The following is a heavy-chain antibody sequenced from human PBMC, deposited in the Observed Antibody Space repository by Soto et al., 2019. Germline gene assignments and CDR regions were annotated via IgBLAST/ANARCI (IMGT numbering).Heavy chain of an antibody. CDR1: GGSISSGGYY. Sequence: QVQLQESGPGLVKPSQTLSLTCTVSGGSISSGGYYWSWIRQHPGKGLEWIGYIYYSGSTYYNPSRKSRVTISVDTSKNQFSLKLSSVTAADTAVYYCARGVQEGAATVLDYLGQGTLVTVSS. J-gene: IGHJ4*02. V-gene: IGHV4-31*03. CDR2: IYYSGST. CDR3: ARGVQEGAATVLDY. D-gene: IGHD6-25*01.